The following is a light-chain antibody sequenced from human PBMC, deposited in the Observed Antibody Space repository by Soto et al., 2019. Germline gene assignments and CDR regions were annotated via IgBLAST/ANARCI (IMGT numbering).Light chain of an antibody. CDR2: DAS. J-gene: IGKJ5*01. Sequence: DIQMTQSPSSLSASVGDRVTITCQASQDASNYLNWYQQKPGKAPNLLIYDASNLETGVPLRFSGSGSGTDFSFTINSLQPEDVATYYCQHYDHVQDAFGQGTRLEIK. CDR3: QHYDHVQDA. CDR1: QDASNY. V-gene: IGKV1-33*01.